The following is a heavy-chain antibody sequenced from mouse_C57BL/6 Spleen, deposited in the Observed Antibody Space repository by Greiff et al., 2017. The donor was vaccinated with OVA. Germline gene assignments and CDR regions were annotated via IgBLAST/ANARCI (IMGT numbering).Heavy chain of an antibody. Sequence: VKLQQSGAELVRPGASVTLSCKASGYTFTDYEMHWVKQTPVHGLEWIGAIDPETGGTAYNQKFKGKAILTADKSSSTAYMELRSLTSEDSAVYYCTRRDGYYPWFAYWGQGTLVTVSA. CDR3: TRRDGYYPWFAY. D-gene: IGHD2-3*01. CDR2: IDPETGGT. CDR1: GYTFTDYE. J-gene: IGHJ3*01. V-gene: IGHV1-15*01.